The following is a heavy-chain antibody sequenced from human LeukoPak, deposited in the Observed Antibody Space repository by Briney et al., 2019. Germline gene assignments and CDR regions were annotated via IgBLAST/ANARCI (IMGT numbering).Heavy chain of an antibody. CDR3: ARGDWVA. V-gene: IGHV7-4-1*02. D-gene: IGHD3-9*01. J-gene: IGHJ4*02. CDR2: ININTGNP. CDR1: GYSFTSSD. Sequence: ASVKVSCKASGYSFTSSDMNWVRQAPGQGLEWMGWININTGNPTYVQGSTGRFVFSLDTSVSTAYLQISTLRAEDTAVYYCARGDWVAWGQGTLVTVSS.